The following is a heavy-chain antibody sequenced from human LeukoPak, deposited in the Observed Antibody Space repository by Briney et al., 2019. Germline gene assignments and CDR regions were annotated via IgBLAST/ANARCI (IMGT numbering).Heavy chain of an antibody. Sequence: SETLSLTCSVSGASISGGTYYWGWIRQPPGKGLEWIGSIYYTGSTYDNPSLKSRVTISVDTSKNQFSLKLSSVTAADTAVYYCARRGGSGRAYDYWGQGTLVTVSS. J-gene: IGHJ4*02. CDR3: ARRGGSGRAYDY. D-gene: IGHD1-26*01. CDR2: IYYTGST. CDR1: GASISGGTYY. V-gene: IGHV4-39*01.